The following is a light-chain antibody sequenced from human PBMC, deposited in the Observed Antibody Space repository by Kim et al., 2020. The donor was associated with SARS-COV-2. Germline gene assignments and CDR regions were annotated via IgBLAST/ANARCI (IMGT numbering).Light chain of an antibody. V-gene: IGLV3-1*01. J-gene: IGLJ2*01. CDR2: QDN. CDR1: KLGDKY. CDR3: QAWDSSIVV. Sequence: GTPGQTASITCAGDKLGDKYVCWYQQRPGQSPVLVIYQDNKRPSGIPERFSGSNSGNTATLTISGTQAMDEADYYCQAWDSSIVVFGGGTQLTVL.